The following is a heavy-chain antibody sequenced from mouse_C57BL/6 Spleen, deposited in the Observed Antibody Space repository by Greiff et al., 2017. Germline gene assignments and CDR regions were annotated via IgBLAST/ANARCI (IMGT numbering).Heavy chain of an antibody. CDR2: IDPSDSYT. V-gene: IGHV1-50*01. D-gene: IGHD2-10*02. CDR3: ARRGYGNAMDY. J-gene: IGHJ4*01. Sequence: QVQLQQPGAELVKPGASVKLSCKASGYTFTSYWMQWVKQKPGQGLEWIGEIDPSDSYTNYNQKFKGKATLTVDTSSSTAYMQLSSLTSEYSAVYYCARRGYGNAMDYWGQGTSVTVSS. CDR1: GYTFTSYW.